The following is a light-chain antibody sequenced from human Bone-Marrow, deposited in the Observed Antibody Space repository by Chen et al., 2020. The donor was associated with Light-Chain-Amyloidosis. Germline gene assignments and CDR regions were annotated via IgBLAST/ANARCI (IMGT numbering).Light chain of an antibody. CDR3: QSADSSGSYLVI. Sequence: SYELTQPPSVSVSPGQTARITCSGDALPKENAYWYQQKPGQAPVLVIYKDSERTLGIPERFSGSSSGTTVTLTISGVQAEDEADYYCQSADSSGSYLVIFGGGTKLTVL. V-gene: IGLV3-25*03. J-gene: IGLJ2*01. CDR1: ALPKEN. CDR2: KDS.